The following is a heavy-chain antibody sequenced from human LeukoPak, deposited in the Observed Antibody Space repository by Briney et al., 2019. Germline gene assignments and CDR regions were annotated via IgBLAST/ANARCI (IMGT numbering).Heavy chain of an antibody. D-gene: IGHD6-19*01. J-gene: IGHJ3*02. CDR2: MYYTGST. Sequence: PSETLSLTCTVSGDSFSTYYWSWIRQPPGKGLEWIGSMYYTGSTNYNPSLKSRVTISLDTSKSQFSLKLSSVTAADTAVYYCARTIAVAHAFDIWGQGTMVTVSS. CDR3: ARTIAVAHAFDI. V-gene: IGHV4-59*01. CDR1: GDSFSTYY.